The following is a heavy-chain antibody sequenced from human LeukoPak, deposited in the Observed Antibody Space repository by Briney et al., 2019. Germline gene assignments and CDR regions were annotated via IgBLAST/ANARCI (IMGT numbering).Heavy chain of an antibody. CDR1: GGSISSYY. CDR2: IYYSGST. Sequence: SETLSLTCTVSGGSISSYYWSWIRQPPGKGLEWIGYIYYSGSTNYNPSLKSRVTISVDTSKNQFSLMLSSVTAADTAVYYCARVPAARFEVAFDIWGQGTMVTVSS. CDR3: ARVPAARFEVAFDI. D-gene: IGHD2-2*01. J-gene: IGHJ3*02. V-gene: IGHV4-59*01.